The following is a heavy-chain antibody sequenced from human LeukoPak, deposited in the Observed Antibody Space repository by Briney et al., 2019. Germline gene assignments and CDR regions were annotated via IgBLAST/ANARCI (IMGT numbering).Heavy chain of an antibody. Sequence: SEALSLTCAVYGGSFTGNYWRWRRQPPGKGREWSGEINHSGSTKYNPSLKSRVTMSVDASTNQCFLRLTSVTAADTAVYYCARVSGYSSGWYGYWGQGTLVTVSS. CDR1: GGSFTGNY. CDR3: ARVSGYSSGWYGY. CDR2: INHSGST. J-gene: IGHJ4*02. D-gene: IGHD6-19*01. V-gene: IGHV4-34*01.